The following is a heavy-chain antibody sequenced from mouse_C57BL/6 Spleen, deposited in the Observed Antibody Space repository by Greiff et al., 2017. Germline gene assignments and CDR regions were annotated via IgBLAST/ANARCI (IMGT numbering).Heavy chain of an antibody. J-gene: IGHJ2*01. V-gene: IGHV14-4*01. CDR1: GFNIKDDY. Sequence: VQLQQSGAELVRPGASVKLSCTASGFNIKDDYMHWVKQRPEQGLEWIGWIDPENGDTEYASKFQGKATITADTSSNTAYLQLSSLPSEDTAVYYCTTPPGTWDYWGQGTTLTVSS. CDR2: IDPENGDT. D-gene: IGHD4-1*01. CDR3: TTPPGTWDY.